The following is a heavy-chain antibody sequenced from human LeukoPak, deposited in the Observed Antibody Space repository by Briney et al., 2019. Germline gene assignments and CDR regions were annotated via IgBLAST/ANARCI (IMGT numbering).Heavy chain of an antibody. V-gene: IGHV4-59*01. CDR1: GGSISSYY. D-gene: IGHD5-12*01. CDR3: ARTEVATRPACWFDP. CDR2: IYYSGST. J-gene: IGHJ5*02. Sequence: SETLSLTCTASGGSISSYYWSWIRQPPGKGLEWIGYIYYSGSTNYNPSLKSRVTISVDTSKNQFSLKLSSVTAADTAVYYCARTEVATRPACWFDPWGQGTLVTVSS.